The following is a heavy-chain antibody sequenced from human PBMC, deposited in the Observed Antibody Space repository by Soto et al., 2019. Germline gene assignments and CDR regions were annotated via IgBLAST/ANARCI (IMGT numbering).Heavy chain of an antibody. Sequence: QVQLVQSGAEVKKPGSSVKVSCKASGGTFSSYTISWVRQAPGQGLEWMGRIIPILGIANYAQKFQGRVTITADKSTSTVYMELSSLRSEDTAVYYCARDLGYGSSTSCLDAFDIWGQGTMVTVSS. CDR2: IIPILGIA. J-gene: IGHJ3*02. CDR1: GGTFSSYT. D-gene: IGHD2-2*01. V-gene: IGHV1-69*08. CDR3: ARDLGYGSSTSCLDAFDI.